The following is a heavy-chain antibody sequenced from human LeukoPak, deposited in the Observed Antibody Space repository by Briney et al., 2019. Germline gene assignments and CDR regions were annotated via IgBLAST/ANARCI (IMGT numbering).Heavy chain of an antibody. J-gene: IGHJ4*02. CDR1: GGSFRGYY. CDR2: INHSGST. Sequence: SETLSLTCADYGGSFRGYYWSWIRQPPGKGLEWIGEINHSGSTNYNPSLKSRVTISVDTSKNQFSLKLSSVTAADTAVYYCARVVVITYSHFFDYWGQGTLVTVSS. V-gene: IGHV4-34*01. D-gene: IGHD3-22*01. CDR3: ARVVVITYSHFFDY.